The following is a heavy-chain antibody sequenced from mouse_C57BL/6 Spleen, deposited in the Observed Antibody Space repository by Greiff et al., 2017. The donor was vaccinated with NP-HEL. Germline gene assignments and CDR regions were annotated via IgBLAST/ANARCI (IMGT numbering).Heavy chain of an antibody. CDR3: ARDGYYYGSSYDY. CDR1: GISITTGNYR. Sequence: DVQLQESGPGLVKPSQTVFLTCTVTGISITTGNYRWSWIRQFPGNKLEWIGYIYYSGTITYNPSLTSRTTITRDTPKNQFFLEMNSLTAEDTATYYCARDGYYYGSSYDYWGQGTTLTVSS. CDR2: IYYSGTI. J-gene: IGHJ2*01. D-gene: IGHD1-1*01. V-gene: IGHV3-5*01.